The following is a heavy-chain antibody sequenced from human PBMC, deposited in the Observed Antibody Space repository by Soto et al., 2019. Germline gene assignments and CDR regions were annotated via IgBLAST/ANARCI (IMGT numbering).Heavy chain of an antibody. J-gene: IGHJ5*02. D-gene: IGHD3-3*02. Sequence: SETLSLTCAVYGGSFSGFYWTWIRQPPGTGLEWIGNIYHSGSTNYNPSLKSRVTISVDTSKNQFSLKLSSVTAADTAVYYCASPKIAFYNWFDPWGQGTLVTVSS. CDR3: ASPKIAFYNWFDP. CDR1: GGSFSGFY. CDR2: IYHSGST. V-gene: IGHV4-34*01.